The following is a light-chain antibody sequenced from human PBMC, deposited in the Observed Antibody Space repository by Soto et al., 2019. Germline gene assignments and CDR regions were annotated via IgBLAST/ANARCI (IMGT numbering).Light chain of an antibody. V-gene: IGKV3-15*01. CDR2: GAS. CDR3: QQYNDWPPPIT. Sequence: EIVMTQSPATLSVSPGERVTLSCRASQSVGSNLAWYQQRPGQAPRLLIYGASTRAPDIPARFSASGSGTEFSLTFGSLQSEDFVVYYCQQYNDWPPPITFGRGTRLEIK. CDR1: QSVGSN. J-gene: IGKJ5*01.